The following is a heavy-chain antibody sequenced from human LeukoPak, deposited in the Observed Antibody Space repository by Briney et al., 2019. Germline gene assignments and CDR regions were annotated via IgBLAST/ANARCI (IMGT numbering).Heavy chain of an antibody. CDR2: ISAYNGNT. D-gene: IGHD2-8*01. J-gene: IGHJ2*01. Sequence: ASVKVSCKASGYTFTSYGISWVRQAPGQGLEWMGWISAYNGNTNYAQKLQGRVTMTTDTSTSTAYVELRSLRSDDTAVYYCARQQLGYCTNGVCPVYWYFDLWGRGTLVTVSS. CDR3: ARQQLGYCTNGVCPVYWYFDL. V-gene: IGHV1-18*01. CDR1: GYTFTSYG.